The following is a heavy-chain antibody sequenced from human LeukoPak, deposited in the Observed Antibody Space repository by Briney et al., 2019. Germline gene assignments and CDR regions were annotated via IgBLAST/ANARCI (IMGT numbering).Heavy chain of an antibody. Sequence: SETLSLTCTVSGVSISSSSYYWGWLRQPPGKGLEWIVSIYYSGSTYYNPSLKSRVTISVDTSKNQFSLKLSSVTAADTAVYYCARDHRGSNYYDSSGYWGQGTLVTVSS. CDR1: GVSISSSSYY. CDR3: ARDHRGSNYYDSSGY. V-gene: IGHV4-39*07. CDR2: IYYSGST. J-gene: IGHJ4*02. D-gene: IGHD3-22*01.